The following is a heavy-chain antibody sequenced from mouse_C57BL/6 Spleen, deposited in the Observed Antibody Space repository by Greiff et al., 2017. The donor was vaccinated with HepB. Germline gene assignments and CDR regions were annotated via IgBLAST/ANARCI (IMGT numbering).Heavy chain of an antibody. CDR1: GYTFTDYY. CDR2: INPSNGGT. Sequence: EVQLQQSGPELVKPGASVKISCKASGYTFTDYYMNWVKQSHGKSLEWIGDINPSNGGTSYNQKFKGKATLTVDKSSSTAYMELRSLTSEDSAVYDCARDYGSRYGSMDYWGQGTSVTVSS. J-gene: IGHJ4*01. CDR3: ARDYGSRYGSMDY. V-gene: IGHV1-26*01. D-gene: IGHD1-1*01.